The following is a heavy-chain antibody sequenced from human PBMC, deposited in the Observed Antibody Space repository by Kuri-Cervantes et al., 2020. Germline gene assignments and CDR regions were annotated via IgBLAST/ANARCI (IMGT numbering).Heavy chain of an antibody. Sequence: ETLSLTCAASGFTFSSYGMHWVRQAPGKGLEWVANIKQDGSEKYYVDSVKGRFTISRDSAKNSLYLQMDSLRVEDTAVYYCARGQGLGYWGQGTLVTVSS. CDR1: GFTFSSYG. V-gene: IGHV3-7*04. D-gene: IGHD3/OR15-3a*01. CDR3: ARGQGLGY. J-gene: IGHJ4*02. CDR2: IKQDGSEK.